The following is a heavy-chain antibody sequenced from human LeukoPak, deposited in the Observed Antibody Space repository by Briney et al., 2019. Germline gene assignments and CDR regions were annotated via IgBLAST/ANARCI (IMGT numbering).Heavy chain of an antibody. J-gene: IGHJ5*02. CDR3: AREIRYFDWLLNWFDP. D-gene: IGHD3-9*01. CDR1: GGSISSYY. Sequence: PSETLSLTCTVSGGSISSYYWSWIRQPAGKGLEWIGRIYTSGSTNYNPSLKSRVTMSVDTSKNQFSLKLSSVTAADTAAYYCAREIRYFDWLLNWFDPWGQGTLVTVPS. CDR2: IYTSGST. V-gene: IGHV4-4*07.